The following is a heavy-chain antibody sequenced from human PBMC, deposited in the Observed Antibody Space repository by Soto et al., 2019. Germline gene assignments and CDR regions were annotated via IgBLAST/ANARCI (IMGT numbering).Heavy chain of an antibody. CDR1: GYTFTSYG. J-gene: IGHJ6*02. CDR3: ARDGQITLFRVASAPYAMDV. D-gene: IGHD3-3*01. Sequence: ASVKVSCKASGYTFTSYGISWVRQAPGQGLEWMGWISAYNGNTNYAQKLQGRVTMTTDTSTSTAYMELRSLRSDDTAVYYCARDGQITLFRVASAPYAMDVWGQGTTVTVSS. CDR2: ISAYNGNT. V-gene: IGHV1-18*01.